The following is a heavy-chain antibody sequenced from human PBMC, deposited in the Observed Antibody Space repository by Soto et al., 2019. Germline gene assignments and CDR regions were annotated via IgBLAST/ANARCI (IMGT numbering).Heavy chain of an antibody. D-gene: IGHD6-19*01. CDR3: ATWYTSGWYVAFDI. CDR2: IYYSGNT. J-gene: IGHJ3*02. Sequence: PSETLSLTCTVHGGSISGSFWGWIRQPPWKGLEWIGYIYYSGNTDYNPSLKSRVNISVDTSKNQSSLKLSSVTAADTAVFYCATWYTSGWYVAFDIWGQGTMDTVSS. CDR1: GGSISGSF. V-gene: IGHV4-59*01.